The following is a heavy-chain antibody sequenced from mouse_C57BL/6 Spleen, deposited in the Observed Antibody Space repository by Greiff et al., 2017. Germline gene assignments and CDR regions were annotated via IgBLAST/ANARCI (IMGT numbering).Heavy chain of an antibody. CDR1: GYTFTSYW. CDR2: IYPSDSEI. Sequence: VQLQQPGAELVRPGSSVKLSCKASGYTFTSYWMDWVQQRPGQGLEWIGNIYPSDSEIHYNQKFKDKATLTVDKSSSTAYMQLSSLTSEDSAVYYCARSGVLRYLFADWGPGTLVTASA. V-gene: IGHV1-61*01. D-gene: IGHD1-1*01. J-gene: IGHJ3*01. CDR3: ARSGVLRYLFAD.